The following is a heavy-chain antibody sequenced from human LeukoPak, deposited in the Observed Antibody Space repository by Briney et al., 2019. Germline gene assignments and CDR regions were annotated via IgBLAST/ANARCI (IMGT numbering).Heavy chain of an antibody. CDR3: AKDGDYDFWSGYYDY. D-gene: IGHD3-3*01. Sequence: PGGSLRLSCVTSGFIFSSYGMHWVRQAPGKGLEWVAVISYDGSNKYYADSVKGRFTISRDNSKNTLYLQMNSLRAEDTAVYYCAKDGDYDFWSGYYDYWGRGTLVTVSS. CDR2: ISYDGSNK. J-gene: IGHJ4*02. CDR1: GFIFSSYG. V-gene: IGHV3-30*18.